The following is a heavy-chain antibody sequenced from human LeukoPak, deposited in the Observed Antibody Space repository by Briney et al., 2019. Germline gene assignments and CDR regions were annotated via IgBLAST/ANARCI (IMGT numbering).Heavy chain of an antibody. CDR2: ISSSSSYI. D-gene: IGHD6-13*01. V-gene: IGHV3-21*01. Sequence: PGGSLRLSCAASGFTFSSYSMNWVRQAPGKGLEWVSSISSSSSYIYYADSVKGRFTISRDNAKNSLYLQMNSLRAEDTAVYYCARDETISSTKYYFDYWGQGTLVTVSS. CDR3: ARDETISSTKYYFDY. J-gene: IGHJ4*02. CDR1: GFTFSSYS.